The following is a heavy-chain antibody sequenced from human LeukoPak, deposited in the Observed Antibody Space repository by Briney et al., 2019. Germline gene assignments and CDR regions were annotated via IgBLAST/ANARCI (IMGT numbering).Heavy chain of an antibody. J-gene: IGHJ4*02. CDR2: ISGGGAGT. Sequence: GGSLRLSCAASGLSFSFYAMSWVRQAPGRGLEWVSSISGGGAGTYYADSVRGRFTISRDNSKNTLYLQMNSLRVEDTAVHYCARVPASSGWPYYFDHWGQGTPVTVSS. V-gene: IGHV3-23*01. CDR1: GLSFSFYA. CDR3: ARVPASSGWPYYFDH. D-gene: IGHD6-19*01.